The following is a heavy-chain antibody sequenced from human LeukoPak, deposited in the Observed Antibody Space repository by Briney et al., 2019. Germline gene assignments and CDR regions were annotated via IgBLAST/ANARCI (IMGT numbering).Heavy chain of an antibody. D-gene: IGHD3-10*01. CDR1: GGSISSYY. Sequence: KPSETPSLTCTVSGGSISSYYWSWIRQPAGKGLEWIGRIYTSGSTNYNPSLKSRVTMSVDTSKNQFSLKLSSVTAADTAVYYCAREVVRGAIMPYFDYWGQGTLVTVSS. J-gene: IGHJ4*02. V-gene: IGHV4-4*07. CDR3: AREVVRGAIMPYFDY. CDR2: IYTSGST.